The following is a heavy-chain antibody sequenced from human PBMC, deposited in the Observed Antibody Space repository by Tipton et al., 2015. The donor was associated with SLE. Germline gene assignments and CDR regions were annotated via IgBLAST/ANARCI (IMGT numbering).Heavy chain of an antibody. CDR2: FYPSESAS. D-gene: IGHD4-11*01. CDR1: GYTFSSYW. Sequence: QLVQSGAEVKKSGESLKISCKASGYTFSSYWFAWVRQTPVKGLEWMGIFYPSESASRYSPSFQGQVTISADTSTSTAYLQWSSLRASDSGMYYCVRQVGYKDYINWGQGTLVTVSS. CDR3: VRQVGYKDYIN. V-gene: IGHV5-51*01. J-gene: IGHJ4*02.